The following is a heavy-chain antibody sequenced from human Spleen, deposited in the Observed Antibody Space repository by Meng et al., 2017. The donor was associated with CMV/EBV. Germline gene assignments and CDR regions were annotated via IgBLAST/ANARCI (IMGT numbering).Heavy chain of an antibody. CDR3: ARWGAVAGIDGLDI. J-gene: IGHJ3*02. V-gene: IGHV1-2*02. CDR2: INPNGGVT. Sequence: ASVKVSCKASGYTFTSYGISWVRQAPGQGLEWMGWINPNGGVTNYAQKFQGRVTMTRDTSITTVYMELSRLRSDDTAVYYCARWGAVAGIDGLDIWGQGTMVTVSS. D-gene: IGHD6-19*01. CDR1: GYTFTSYG.